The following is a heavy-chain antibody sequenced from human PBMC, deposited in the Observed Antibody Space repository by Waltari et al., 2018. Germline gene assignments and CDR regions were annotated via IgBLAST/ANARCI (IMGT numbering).Heavy chain of an antibody. Sequence: QVQLVQSGAEVKKPGASVKVSCKASGYTFTSYDINWVRQATGQGLEWMGCMNTISGNTGYAQKFQGGVTMTGNTSIGTAYMELSSLGSEDTAVYYCARGILAEDYYYYYGMDVWGQGTTVTVSS. D-gene: IGHD2-8*02. CDR2: MNTISGNT. CDR1: GYTFTSYD. J-gene: IGHJ6*02. CDR3: ARGILAEDYYYYYGMDV. V-gene: IGHV1-8*02.